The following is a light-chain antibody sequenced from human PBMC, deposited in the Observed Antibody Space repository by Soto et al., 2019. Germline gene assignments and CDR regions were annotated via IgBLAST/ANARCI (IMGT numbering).Light chain of an antibody. CDR1: QSTNSW. CDR3: QQYNTYPWT. V-gene: IGKV1-5*03. Sequence: DIQMTQSPSTLSASVGDRVTITCRASQSTNSWLAWYQQKPGKAPKILIYKVSNLESGVPSRFSGSGSGTEFTLTISSLQPDDFATYYCQQYNTYPWTFDQGTKVEIK. CDR2: KVS. J-gene: IGKJ1*01.